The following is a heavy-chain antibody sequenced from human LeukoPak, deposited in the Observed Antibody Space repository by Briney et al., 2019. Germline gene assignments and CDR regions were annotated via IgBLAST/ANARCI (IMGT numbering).Heavy chain of an antibody. CDR1: GYTFTDYA. CDR2: ITTGRGET. CDR3: ARGGKQWRGGNYFDS. D-gene: IGHD6-19*01. Sequence: ASVKVSCKASGYTFTDYALHWVRQAPGQSLEWMGWITTGRGETRYSQEFQRRITFTRDTSASTVYMDVSDLRSEDTAVYYCARGGKQWRGGNYFDSWGQGTLVAVSS. J-gene: IGHJ4*02. V-gene: IGHV1-3*03.